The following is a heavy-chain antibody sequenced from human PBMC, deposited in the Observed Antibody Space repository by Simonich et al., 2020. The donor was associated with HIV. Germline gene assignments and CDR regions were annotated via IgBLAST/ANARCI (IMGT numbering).Heavy chain of an antibody. Sequence: QVQLQQWGAGLLKSSETLSLTCAVYGGSFSGYYWSWIRHPPGKGLEWLGEITFSGRTNYNPSLKSRVTISVDTSKSQFSLKLKSVTAADTAVYYCAREVGYYPPHLEENNAFDIWGQGTMVTVSS. CDR1: GGSFSGYY. J-gene: IGHJ3*02. D-gene: IGHD3-10*01. V-gene: IGHV4-34*01. CDR2: ITFSGRT. CDR3: AREVGYYPPHLEENNAFDI.